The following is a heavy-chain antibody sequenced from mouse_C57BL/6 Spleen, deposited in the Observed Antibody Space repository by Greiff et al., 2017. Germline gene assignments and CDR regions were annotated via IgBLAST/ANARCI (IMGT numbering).Heavy chain of an antibody. Sequence: QVQLQQPGAELVMPGASVKLSCKASGYTFTSYWMHWVKQRPGQGLEWIGEIDPSDSYTNYNQKFKGKSTLTVDKSSSTAYMQLSSLTSEDSAVYYCARSGLRKGYYFDYWGQGTTHTVSS. CDR2: IDPSDSYT. D-gene: IGHD2-4*01. CDR1: GYTFTSYW. V-gene: IGHV1-69*01. CDR3: ARSGLRKGYYFDY. J-gene: IGHJ2*01.